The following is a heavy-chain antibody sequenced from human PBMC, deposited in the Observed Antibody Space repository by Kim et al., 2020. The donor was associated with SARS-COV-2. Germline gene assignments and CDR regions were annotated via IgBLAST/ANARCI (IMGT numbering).Heavy chain of an antibody. Sequence: SVKVSCKASGGTFSSYAISWVRQAPGQGLEWMGGIIPIFGTANYAQKFQGRVTITADESTSTAYMELSSLRSEDTAVYYCARFSRWGDYDILTGYSSDSYWYFDLWGRGTLVTVSS. CDR3: ARFSRWGDYDILTGYSSDSYWYFDL. CDR1: GGTFSSYA. D-gene: IGHD3-9*01. J-gene: IGHJ2*01. V-gene: IGHV1-69*13. CDR2: IIPIFGTA.